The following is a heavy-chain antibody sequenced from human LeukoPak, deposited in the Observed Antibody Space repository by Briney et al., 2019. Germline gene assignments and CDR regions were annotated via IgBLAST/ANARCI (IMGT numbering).Heavy chain of an antibody. CDR1: GDSINSYY. D-gene: IGHD5-18*01. Sequence: SETLSLTCTVSGDSINSYYWSWIRQPAGKGLEWIGRIYSSGSTNYNPSLKSRVTISVDTSKNQFSLKLSSVTAADTAVYYCARGLWIRSWYFDLWGRGTLVTVSS. J-gene: IGHJ2*01. CDR2: IYSSGST. CDR3: ARGLWIRSWYFDL. V-gene: IGHV4-4*07.